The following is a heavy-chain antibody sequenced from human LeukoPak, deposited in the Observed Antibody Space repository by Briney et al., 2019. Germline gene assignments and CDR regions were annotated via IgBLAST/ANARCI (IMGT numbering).Heavy chain of an antibody. CDR2: IIPVFGTA. Sequence: ASVKVSCKTSGGTFSSYAISWVRQAPGQGLEWTGGIIPVFGTANYAQKFQGRVTITADESTSTTYMELSSLRSEDTAVYYCARDRVVGLGFDNAFDIWGHGTMVTVSS. D-gene: IGHD2-15*01. CDR3: ARDRVVGLGFDNAFDI. CDR1: GGTFSSYA. J-gene: IGHJ3*02. V-gene: IGHV1-69*13.